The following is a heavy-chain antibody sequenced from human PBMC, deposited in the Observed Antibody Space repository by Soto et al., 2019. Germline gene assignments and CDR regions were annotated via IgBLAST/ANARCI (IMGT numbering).Heavy chain of an antibody. V-gene: IGHV4-31*03. D-gene: IGHD3-3*01. CDR2: IYYSGST. CDR1: GGSISSGGYY. J-gene: IGHJ6*02. Sequence: SETLSLTCTVSGGSISSGGYYWSWIRQHPGKGLEWIGYIYYSGSTYYNPSLKSRVTISVDTSKNQSSLKLSSVTAADTAVYYCARDGWSAKNYYYYGMDVWGQGTTVTVSS. CDR3: ARDGWSAKNYYYYGMDV.